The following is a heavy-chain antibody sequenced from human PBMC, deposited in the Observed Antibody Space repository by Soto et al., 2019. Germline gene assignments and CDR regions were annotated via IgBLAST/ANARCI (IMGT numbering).Heavy chain of an antibody. D-gene: IGHD3-3*01. J-gene: IGHJ5*02. CDR2: IYYSGST. CDR3: ARASGYTIFGVVTLNWFDP. CDR1: GGSISSYY. V-gene: IGHV4-59*01. Sequence: SETLSLTCTVSGGSISSYYWSWIRQPPGKGLEWIGYIYYSGSTNYNPSLKSRVTISVDTSKNQFSLKLSSVTAADTAVYYCARASGYTIFGVVTLNWFDPWGQGTLVTVSS.